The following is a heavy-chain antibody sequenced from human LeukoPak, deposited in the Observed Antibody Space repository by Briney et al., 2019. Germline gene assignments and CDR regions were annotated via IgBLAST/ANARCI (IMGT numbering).Heavy chain of an antibody. CDR2: INPNSGGT. CDR3: ARDLGGSGITGGWFDP. CDR1: GYTFTGYY. V-gene: IGHV1-2*02. Sequence: ASVKVSRKASGYTFTGYYKQWVRQAPGQGLEWMGCINPNSGGTNYAQKFQGRVTMTRDTSISTAYMELSRLRSDDTAVYYCARDLGGSGITGGWFDPWGQGTLVTVSS. J-gene: IGHJ5*02. D-gene: IGHD3-10*01.